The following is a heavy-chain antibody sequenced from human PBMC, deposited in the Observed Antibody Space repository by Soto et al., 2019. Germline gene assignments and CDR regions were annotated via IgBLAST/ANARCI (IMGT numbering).Heavy chain of an antibody. CDR3: ARHRRYDFWSGYYYYYYGMDV. CDR2: IYPGDSDT. CDR1: GYSFTSYW. D-gene: IGHD3-3*01. Sequence: GESLKISCKGSGYSFTSYWIGWVRQMPGKGLEWMGIIYPGDSDTRYSPSFQGQVTISADKSISTAYLQWSSLKASDTAMYYCARHRRYDFWSGYYYYYYGMDVWGQGTKVTVSS. V-gene: IGHV5-51*01. J-gene: IGHJ6*02.